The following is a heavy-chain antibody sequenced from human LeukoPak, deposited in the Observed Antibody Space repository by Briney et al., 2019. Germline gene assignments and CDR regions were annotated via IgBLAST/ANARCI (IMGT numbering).Heavy chain of an antibody. CDR3: ARDLRGGDYVWGSYRSYNWFDP. V-gene: IGHV4-31*03. CDR2: ICYSGST. Sequence: SQTLSLTCTVSGGSISSGGYYWSWIRQHPGKGLEWIGYICYSGSTYYNPSLKSRVTISVDTSKNQFSLKLSSVTAADTAVYYCARDLRGGDYVWGSYRSYNWFDPWGQGTLVTVSS. D-gene: IGHD3-16*02. J-gene: IGHJ5*02. CDR1: GGSISSGGYY.